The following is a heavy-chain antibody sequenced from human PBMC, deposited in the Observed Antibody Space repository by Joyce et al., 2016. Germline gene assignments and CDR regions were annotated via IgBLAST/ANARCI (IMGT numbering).Heavy chain of an antibody. D-gene: IGHD6-6*01. J-gene: IGHJ4*02. CDR1: GYSFDTYW. CDR2: IYPHDSDT. CDR3: ARLTSVAASPVY. Sequence: GESLRISCQASGYSFDTYWIGWVRQMPGKGLEWMGIIYPHDSDTRYTPSFEGQVTVSADKSNTSVYLHWSSLKASDTAIYYCARLTSVAASPVYWVQGTLVIVSS. V-gene: IGHV5-51*01.